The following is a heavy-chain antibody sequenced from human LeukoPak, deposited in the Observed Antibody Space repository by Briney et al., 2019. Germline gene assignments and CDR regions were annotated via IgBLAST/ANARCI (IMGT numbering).Heavy chain of an antibody. CDR3: ARDSRISSRDYQYYMDV. CDR2: IYYTGST. Sequence: SETLSLTCTVSGGSLSSDYWSWIRQPPGKGLEWMGYIYYTGSTYYNTSLMSRVTISVDTSKNQFSLKLRSVTAADTAVYYCARDSRISSRDYQYYMDVWGKGTTVTVSS. CDR1: GGSLSSDY. V-gene: IGHV4-59*01. D-gene: IGHD2-15*01. J-gene: IGHJ6*03.